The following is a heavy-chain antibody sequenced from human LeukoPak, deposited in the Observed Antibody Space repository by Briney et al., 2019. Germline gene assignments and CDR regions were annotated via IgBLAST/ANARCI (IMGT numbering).Heavy chain of an antibody. D-gene: IGHD3-10*01. CDR2: IGTAGDT. CDR1: GFTFSSYD. V-gene: IGHV3-13*01. CDR3: ARGGRGSGSYFWNY. J-gene: IGHJ4*02. Sequence: RGSLRLSCAASGFTFSSYDMHWARQATGKGLEWVSAIGTAGDTYYPGSVKGRFTISRENAKNSLYLQMNSLRAGDTAVYYCARGGRGSGSYFWNYWGQGTLVTVSS.